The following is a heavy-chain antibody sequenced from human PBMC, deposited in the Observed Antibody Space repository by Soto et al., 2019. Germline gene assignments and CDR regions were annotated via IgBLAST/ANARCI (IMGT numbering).Heavy chain of an antibody. CDR1: GGSISSGGYF. V-gene: IGHV4-31*03. J-gene: IGHJ6*02. CDR2: IYYSGST. Sequence: ESGPGLVKPSQTLSLTCTVSGGSISSGGYFWSWIRQHPGKGLEWIGFIYYSGSTYYNPSPPSRGTISVDTSQNQFALTLSSVTAADTAVYYCAREGAAPYYYYGMDVWGQGTTVTVSS. CDR3: AREGAAPYYYYGMDV. D-gene: IGHD6-6*01.